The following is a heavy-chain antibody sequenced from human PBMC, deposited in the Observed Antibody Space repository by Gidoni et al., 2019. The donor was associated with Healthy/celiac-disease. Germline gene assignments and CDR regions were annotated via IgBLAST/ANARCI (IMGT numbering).Heavy chain of an antibody. CDR1: GFTFGDYA. CDR2: IRSKAYGGTT. V-gene: IGHV3-49*05. D-gene: IGHD3-22*01. J-gene: IGHJ3*02. CDR3: TRGYYYDSSGPENDAFDI. Sequence: EVQLVESGGGLVKPGRSLSLSCTASGFTFGDYAISWFRQAPGKGLEWVGFIRSKAYGGTTEYAASVKGRFTISRDDSKSIAYLQMNSLKTEDTAVYYCTRGYYYDSSGPENDAFDIWGQGTMVTVSS.